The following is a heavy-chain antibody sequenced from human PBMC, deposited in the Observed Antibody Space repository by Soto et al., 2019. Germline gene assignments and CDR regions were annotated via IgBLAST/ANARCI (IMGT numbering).Heavy chain of an antibody. D-gene: IGHD2-15*01. CDR2: IIPIFGTA. J-gene: IGHJ4*02. Sequence: ASVKVSCKASGGTFSSYAISWVRQAPGQGLEWMGGIIPIFGTANYAQKFQGRVTITADKSTSTAYMELSSLRSEDTAVYYCARSVVVVAATRYFDYWGQAILVTVS. V-gene: IGHV1-69*06. CDR1: GGTFSSYA. CDR3: ARSVVVVAATRYFDY.